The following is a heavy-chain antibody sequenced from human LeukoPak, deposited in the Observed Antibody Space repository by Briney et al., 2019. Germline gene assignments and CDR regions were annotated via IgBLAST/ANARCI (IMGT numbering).Heavy chain of an antibody. D-gene: IGHD5-18*01. J-gene: IGHJ4*02. CDR3: AIRGHSNAFDY. CDR1: GFTFSSYA. CDR2: ISGNGDNT. V-gene: IGHV3-23*01. Sequence: GGSLRLSCAASGFTFSSYAMSWVRQAPGKGLEWVSAISGNGDNTYYADSVTGRFTISRDSAMNSLYLQLNSLRAEDTAVYYCAIRGHSNAFDYWGQGTLVTVSS.